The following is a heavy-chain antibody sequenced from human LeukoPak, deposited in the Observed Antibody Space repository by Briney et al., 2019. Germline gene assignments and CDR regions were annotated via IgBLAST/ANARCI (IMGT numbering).Heavy chain of an antibody. V-gene: IGHV3-74*01. CDR3: ARVWGSDAFDI. CDR1: GFTFSHYW. CDR2: INSDGSST. J-gene: IGHJ3*02. Sequence: PGGSLRLSCAASGFTFSHYWMQWVRQAPGKGLVWVSRINSDGSSTTYADSVKGRFTISRDNAKNTLYLQMNSLRAEDTAEYYCARVWGSDAFDIRGQGTMVTVSS. D-gene: IGHD3-16*01.